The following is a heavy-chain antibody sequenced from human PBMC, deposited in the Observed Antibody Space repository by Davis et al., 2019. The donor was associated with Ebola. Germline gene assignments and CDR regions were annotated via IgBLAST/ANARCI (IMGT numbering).Heavy chain of an antibody. CDR2: ISSDGSRA. CDR3: TRDFDYEGGY. J-gene: IGHJ4*02. Sequence: HTGGSLRLSCAASGFIVSSHWIHWVRQAPGKGLVWVSRISSDGSRAGYADSVKGRFAVSRDNAKNMLYLQMDSLRADDTAVYYCTRDFDYEGGYWGQGALVTVSS. V-gene: IGHV3-74*01. D-gene: IGHD4-17*01. CDR1: GFIVSSHW.